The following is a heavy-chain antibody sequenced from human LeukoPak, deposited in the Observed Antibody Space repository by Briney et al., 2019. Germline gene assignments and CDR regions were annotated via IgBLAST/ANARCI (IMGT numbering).Heavy chain of an antibody. CDR1: GYKFTGYY. CDR2: INPNSGGT. CDR3: AFFEYSSSSSHY. D-gene: IGHD6-6*01. V-gene: IGHV1-2*02. J-gene: IGHJ4*02. Sequence: ASVKVSFKASGYKFTGYYMHWVRQAPGQGLEWMGWINPNSGGTKYAQKFQGRVTMTRDTSINTAYMELSSLRSDDTAMYYCAFFEYSSSSSHYWGQGTLVTVSS.